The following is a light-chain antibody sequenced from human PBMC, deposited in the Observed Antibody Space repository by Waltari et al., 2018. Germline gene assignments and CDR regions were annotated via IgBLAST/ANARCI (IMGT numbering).Light chain of an antibody. Sequence: DIVMTQTPLSLSVTPGQPASIPCKSSQSLLHSDGKTYLYWYLQKPGQSPQLLIYEIATPFFGVLDSFSGSGSVTDFSLKIRRVESEDVCVYYCMQSIHLPLAFGRGTKVEIK. V-gene: IGKV2-29*03. J-gene: IGKJ4*01. CDR1: QSLLHSDGKTY. CDR2: EIA. CDR3: MQSIHLPLA.